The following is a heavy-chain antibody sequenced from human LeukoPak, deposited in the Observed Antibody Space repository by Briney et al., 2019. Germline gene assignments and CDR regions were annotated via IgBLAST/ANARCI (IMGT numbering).Heavy chain of an antibody. CDR2: IKQDGSEK. V-gene: IGHV3-7*01. D-gene: IGHD2-15*01. J-gene: IGHJ4*02. Sequence: GGSLRLSCAASGFTFSGYWMNWVRQAQGKGPEWLANIKQDGSEKYYVDSVKGRFTISRDNAKNSLYLRMNSLTAGDTAVYYCARGRGGYYFDYWGQGTLVTVSS. CDR3: ARGRGGYYFDY. CDR1: GFTFSGYW.